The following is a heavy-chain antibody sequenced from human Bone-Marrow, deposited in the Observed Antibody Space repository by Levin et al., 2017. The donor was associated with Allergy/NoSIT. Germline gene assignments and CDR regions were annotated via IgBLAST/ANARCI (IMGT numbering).Heavy chain of an antibody. CDR2: INPSGGST. CDR1: GYTFTSYY. CDR3: ARESGYCSGGSCRIDY. J-gene: IGHJ4*02. Sequence: ASVKVSCKASGYTFTSYYMHWVRQAPGQGLEWMGIINPSGGSTSYAQKFQGRVTMTRDTSTSTVYMELSSLRSEDTAVYYCARESGYCSGGSCRIDYWGQGTLVTVSS. D-gene: IGHD2-15*01. V-gene: IGHV1-46*01.